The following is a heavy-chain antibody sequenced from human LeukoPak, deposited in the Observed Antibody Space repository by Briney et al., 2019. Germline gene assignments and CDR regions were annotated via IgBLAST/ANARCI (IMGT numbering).Heavy chain of an antibody. D-gene: IGHD2-15*01. Sequence: PSETLSLTCTVSGGSINSRSYYWGWIRQPPGKGLEWIGEINHSGSTTYNPSLKSRATISVDTSKNQLSLKLSSVTAADTAVYYCARELGYCTGGNCYGGVFHYWGQGTLVTVSS. CDR1: GGSINSRSYY. J-gene: IGHJ4*02. V-gene: IGHV4-39*07. CDR2: INHSGST. CDR3: ARELGYCTGGNCYGGVFHY.